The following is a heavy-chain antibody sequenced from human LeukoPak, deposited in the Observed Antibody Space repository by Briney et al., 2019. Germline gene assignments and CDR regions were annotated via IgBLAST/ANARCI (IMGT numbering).Heavy chain of an antibody. CDR1: GFTFSSYG. D-gene: IGHD4-17*01. CDR3: AKGNDYGYRNPDC. V-gene: IGHV3-30*02. CDR2: IRYDGSNK. Sequence: GGSLTLSCAASGFTFSSYGMHWLRPAPGKGLEWVAFIRYDGSNKYYADSVKGRFTISRDNSKNTLYLQMDSLRAEDTAVYYCAKGNDYGYRNPDCWGQGALVTVAS. J-gene: IGHJ4*02.